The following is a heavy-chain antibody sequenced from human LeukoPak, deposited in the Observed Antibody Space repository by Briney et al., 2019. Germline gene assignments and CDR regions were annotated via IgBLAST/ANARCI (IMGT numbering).Heavy chain of an antibody. CDR3: AKDLHYYGSGSYVL. J-gene: IGHJ4*02. CDR1: GFSLRNYW. V-gene: IGHV3-74*01. D-gene: IGHD3-10*01. Sequence: TGGSLRLSCAASGFSLRNYWMHWVRQAPGKGLVWVSRINSDESNINYADSVKGRFTVSRDNAKNTLYLQMNSLRAEDTAVYYCAKDLHYYGSGSYVLWGQGTLVTVSS. CDR2: INSDESNI.